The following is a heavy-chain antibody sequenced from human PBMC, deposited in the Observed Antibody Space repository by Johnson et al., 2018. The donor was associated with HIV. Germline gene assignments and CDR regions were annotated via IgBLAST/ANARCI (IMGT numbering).Heavy chain of an antibody. D-gene: IGHD1-26*01. J-gene: IGHJ3*02. CDR2: IRYDGKDK. V-gene: IGHV3-30*02. CDR1: GFTFSTYG. CDR3: AKGTSWELRGAFDI. Sequence: QVQLVESGGGVVQPGGSLRLSCAASGFTFSTYGIHWVRQAPGKGLEWVSFIRYDGKDKYYADFVKGRFTISRDNAKNSLYLQMNSLRAEDTALYYCAKGTSWELRGAFDIWGQGTMVTVSS.